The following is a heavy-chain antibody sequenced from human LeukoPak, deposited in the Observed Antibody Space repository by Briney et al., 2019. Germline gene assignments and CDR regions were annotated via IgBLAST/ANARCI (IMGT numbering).Heavy chain of an antibody. D-gene: IGHD6-13*01. J-gene: IGHJ4*02. CDR3: ARGVIAAGGNDFDY. Sequence: SETLSLTCIVSGASMSSRGYYWSWIRQAPGKGLEWIGTIHYTGNPYYHLSLKSRLSISIDTSKNQLSLDLRSVTAADTAVYYCARGVIAAGGNDFDYWGQGTLVTVSS. CDR2: IHYTGNP. V-gene: IGHV4-39*07. CDR1: GASMSSRGYY.